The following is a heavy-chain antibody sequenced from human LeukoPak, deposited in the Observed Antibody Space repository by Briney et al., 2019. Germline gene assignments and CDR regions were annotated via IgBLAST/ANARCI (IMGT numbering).Heavy chain of an antibody. V-gene: IGHV1-2*06. Sequence: ASVKVSCKASGGTFSSYTISWVRQAPGQGLEWMGRIDPDAGGTVYAQKFQGRVSMTRDTSVNTAYMDLSRLTSDDTAVYYCARDSRVSLDVWGKGTRSPSPQ. J-gene: IGHJ6*04. CDR2: IDPDAGGT. CDR3: ARDSRVSLDV. D-gene: IGHD6-6*01. CDR1: GGTFSSYT.